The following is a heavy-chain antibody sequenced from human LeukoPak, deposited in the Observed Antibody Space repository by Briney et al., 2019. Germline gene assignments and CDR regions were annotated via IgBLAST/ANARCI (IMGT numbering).Heavy chain of an antibody. CDR2: ISYDGSNK. Sequence: GGSLRLSCAASGFTFSSYAMHWVRQAPGKGLEWVAVISYDGSNKYYADSVKGRFTISRDNSKNTLYLQMNSLRAEDTGLYYCATEGDVGYAYLDWGQGTLVTVSS. J-gene: IGHJ4*02. CDR3: ATEGDVGYAYLD. V-gene: IGHV3-30-3*01. CDR1: GFTFSSYA. D-gene: IGHD5-18*01.